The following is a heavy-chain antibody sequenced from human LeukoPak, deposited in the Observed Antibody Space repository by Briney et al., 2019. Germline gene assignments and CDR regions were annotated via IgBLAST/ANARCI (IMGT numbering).Heavy chain of an antibody. CDR2: IYTSGST. J-gene: IGHJ4*02. D-gene: IGHD1-26*01. CDR3: ARHSPVGIYYFDY. Sequence: SETLSLTCTVSGGSISSGSYYWSWIRQPAGKGLEWIGRIYTSGSTNYNPSLKSRVTISVDTSKNQFSLKLSSVTAADTAVYYCARHSPVGIYYFDYWGQGTLVTVSS. V-gene: IGHV4-61*02. CDR1: GGSISSGSYY.